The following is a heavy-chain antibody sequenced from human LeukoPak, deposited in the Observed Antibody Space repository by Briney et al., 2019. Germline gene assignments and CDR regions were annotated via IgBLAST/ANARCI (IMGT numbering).Heavy chain of an antibody. V-gene: IGHV1-2*02. CDR3: ARDLKYQLLLGWFDP. CDR1: GYTFTCYY. J-gene: IGHJ5*02. CDR2: INPDSGGT. D-gene: IGHD2-21*01. Sequence: ASVKVSCKASGYTFTCYYMHWVRQAPGQGLEWMGWINPDSGGTNYAQKFQGRVTMTRDTSISIVYMELRRLRSDDTAVYYCARDLKYQLLLGWFDPWGQGSLVTVSS.